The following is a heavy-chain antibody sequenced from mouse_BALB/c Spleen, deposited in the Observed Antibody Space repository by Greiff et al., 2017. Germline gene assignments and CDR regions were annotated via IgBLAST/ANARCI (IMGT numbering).Heavy chain of an antibody. Sequence: QVQLKESGPGLVAPSQSLSITCTVSGFSLTSYDISWIRQPPGKGLEWLGVIWTGGGTNYNSAFMSRLSISKDNSKSQVFLKMNSLQTDDTAIYYCVRGTTPGYFDVWGAGTTVTVSS. V-gene: IGHV2-9-2*01. D-gene: IGHD1-1*01. CDR1: GFSLTSYD. J-gene: IGHJ1*01. CDR2: IWTGGGT. CDR3: VRGTTPGYFDV.